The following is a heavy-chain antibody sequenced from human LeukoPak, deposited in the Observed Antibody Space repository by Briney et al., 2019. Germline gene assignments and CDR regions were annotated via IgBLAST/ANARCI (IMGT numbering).Heavy chain of an antibody. D-gene: IGHD6-25*01. Sequence: LETLSLICTVSGGSISSSSYYWGWIRQPPGKGLEWIGSIYYSGSTYYNPSLKSRVTISVDTSKNQFSLKLSSVTAADTAVYYCARLWGIAALWGQGTLVTVSS. V-gene: IGHV4-39*01. CDR2: IYYSGST. J-gene: IGHJ4*02. CDR3: ARLWGIAAL. CDR1: GGSISSSSYY.